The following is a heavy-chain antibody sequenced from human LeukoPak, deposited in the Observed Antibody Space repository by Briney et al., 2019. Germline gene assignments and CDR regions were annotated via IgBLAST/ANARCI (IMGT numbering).Heavy chain of an antibody. J-gene: IGHJ4*02. CDR1: GYTFTGYY. V-gene: IGHV1-2*02. CDR2: INPNSGGT. Sequence: ASVKVSCKASGYTFTGYYMHWVRQAPGQGLEWMGWINPNSGGTNYAQKFQGRVTMTRDTSTSTVYMELSSLRSEDTAVYYCARRAYDFWSGYTDFDYWGQGTLVTVSS. D-gene: IGHD3-3*01. CDR3: ARRAYDFWSGYTDFDY.